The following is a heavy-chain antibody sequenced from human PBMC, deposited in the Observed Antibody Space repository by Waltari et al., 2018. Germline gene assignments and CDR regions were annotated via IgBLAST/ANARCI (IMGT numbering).Heavy chain of an antibody. CDR1: GFTFSSYA. J-gene: IGHJ4*02. V-gene: IGHV3-23*01. CDR3: AKNPDLGSFDY. Sequence: EVQLLESGGGLVQPGGSLRRSCAASGFTFSSYAMSWVRQASGKGLEWVSAISGSGGSTYYAASVKGRFTISRDNSKNTLYLQMNSLRAEDTAVYYCAKNPDLGSFDYWGQGTLVTVSS. CDR2: ISGSGGST. D-gene: IGHD2-15*01.